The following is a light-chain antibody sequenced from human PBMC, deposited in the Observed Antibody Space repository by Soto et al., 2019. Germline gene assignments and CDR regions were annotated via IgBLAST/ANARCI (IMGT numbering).Light chain of an antibody. Sequence: QSALTQPASVSGSPGQSITISCTGTSSDVGGYNYVSWYQQHPGKAPKLMIYNVSNRPSGVSNRFSGSKSGNTASLTISGLQAEDEGHYYCSSFTSTNTVLFGGGT. CDR1: SSDVGGYNY. CDR2: NVS. J-gene: IGLJ2*01. CDR3: SSFTSTNTVL. V-gene: IGLV2-14*01.